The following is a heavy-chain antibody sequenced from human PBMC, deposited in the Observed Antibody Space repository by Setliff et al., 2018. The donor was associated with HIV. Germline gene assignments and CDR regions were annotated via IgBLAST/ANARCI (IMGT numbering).Heavy chain of an antibody. CDR1: DGSVSGYS. V-gene: IGHV4-4*07. J-gene: IGHJ3*02. D-gene: IGHD3-10*01. CDR2: IYTSGTT. Sequence: PSETLSLTCSVSDGSVSGYSWSWIRQPAGKGLEWIGRIYTSGTTNYNPSLNSRVTMSVDTSKNQFSLKLSSVTAADTAVYYCARAGSMVRGVIISAIDIWGQGTMVTVSS. CDR3: ARAGSMVRGVIISAIDI.